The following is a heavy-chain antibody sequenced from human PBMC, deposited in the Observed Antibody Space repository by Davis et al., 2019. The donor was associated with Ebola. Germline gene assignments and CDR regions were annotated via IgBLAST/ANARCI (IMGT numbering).Heavy chain of an antibody. CDR1: GFTFSAYW. J-gene: IGHJ4*02. CDR3: ARDVAGRAGY. D-gene: IGHD1-14*01. Sequence: GESLKISCEASGFTFSAYWMSWVRQAPGKGLECVANIKPDGSEEYYVDSVKGRFTISRDNAKMSLSLQMNSLRAEDTAVYYCARDVAGRAGYWGQGTLVTVSS. CDR2: IKPDGSEE. V-gene: IGHV3-7*01.